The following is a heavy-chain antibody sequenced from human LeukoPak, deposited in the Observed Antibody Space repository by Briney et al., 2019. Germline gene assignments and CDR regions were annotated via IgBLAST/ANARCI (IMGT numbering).Heavy chain of an antibody. D-gene: IGHD3-22*01. J-gene: IGHJ4*02. CDR1: GYTFTGYY. V-gene: IGHV1-2*02. CDR2: INPNSGGT. Sequence: ASVKVSCKASGYTFTGYYMHWVRQAPGQGLEWMGWINPNSGGTNYAQKFQGRVTMTRDTSISTAYMELSRLRSDDTAVYYCARVLYYYDSSGALDYWGQGTLVTVSS. CDR3: ARVLYYYDSSGALDY.